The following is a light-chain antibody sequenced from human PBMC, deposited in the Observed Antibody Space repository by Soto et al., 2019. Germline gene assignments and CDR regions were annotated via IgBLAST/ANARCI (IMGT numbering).Light chain of an antibody. J-gene: IGKJ5*01. V-gene: IGKV1-39*01. Sequence: DIQMTQSPSSLSASVGDRVTITCRASQGISSYLNWYQQKPGKAPKLLIYAASSLQSGVPSRFSGSGSGTDFTLTISSLQPEDFATYDCKQSYSTSITFGQGTRLEIK. CDR1: QGISSY. CDR2: AAS. CDR3: KQSYSTSIT.